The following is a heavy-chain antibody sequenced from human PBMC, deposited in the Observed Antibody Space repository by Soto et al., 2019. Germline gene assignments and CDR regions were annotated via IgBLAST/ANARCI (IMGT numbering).Heavy chain of an antibody. CDR1: GFTFSSYS. D-gene: IGHD5-12*01. J-gene: IGHJ6*02. V-gene: IGHV3-21*01. CDR3: ARAYGEMATIHYYYGMDV. Sequence: GGSLRLSCAASGFTFSSYSMNWVRQAPGKGLEWVSSISSSSSYIYYADSVKGRFTISRDNAKNSLYLQMNSLRAEDTAVYYCARAYGEMATIHYYYGMDVWGQGTMVTVSS. CDR2: ISSSSSYI.